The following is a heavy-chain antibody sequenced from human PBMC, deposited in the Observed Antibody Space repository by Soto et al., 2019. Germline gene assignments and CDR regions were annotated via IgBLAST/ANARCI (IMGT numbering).Heavy chain of an antibody. CDR3: AIQYGLLTGYQGYLDS. CDR2: FNPSGGGT. V-gene: IGHV1-46*03. D-gene: IGHD3-9*01. CDR1: GYTFNNYY. Sequence: QVQLVQSGAAVKKPGASVKVSCTTSGYTFNNYYVHWVRQAPGQGLEWMGIFNPSGGGTSYPQRFQGRVTMTGDTSTSTVYMEVSSLRSDDTAVYYCAIQYGLLTGYQGYLDSWGQGTLVTVSS. J-gene: IGHJ4*02.